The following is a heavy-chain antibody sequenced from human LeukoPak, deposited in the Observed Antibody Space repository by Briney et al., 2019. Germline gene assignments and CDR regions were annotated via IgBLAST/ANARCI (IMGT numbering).Heavy chain of an antibody. V-gene: IGHV1-2*02. CDR2: INPNTGGT. CDR1: GYTFTGYY. D-gene: IGHD2-21*02. J-gene: IGHJ4*02. CDR3: ARAPNYCGGDCYSADY. Sequence: GASVKVSCKASGYTFTGYYMHWVRQAPGQGLEWMGWINPNTGGTNYAQKFQGRVTMTRDTSISTAYMELSRLRSDDTAVYYCARAPNYCGGDCYSADYWGQGTLVTVSS.